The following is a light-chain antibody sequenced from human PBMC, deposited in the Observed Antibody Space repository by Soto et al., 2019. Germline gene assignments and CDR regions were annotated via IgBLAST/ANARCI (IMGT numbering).Light chain of an antibody. CDR2: EVN. V-gene: IGLV2-14*01. CDR1: SSDVGGYNY. J-gene: IGLJ7*01. CDR3: SSYSSSSTLGV. Sequence: QSALTQPASVSGSPGQSITISCAGTSSDVGGYNYVSWYQQYPGNAPKLIIYEVNNRPSGVSNRFSGSKSGNTASLTISGLQADDEGVYYCSSYSSSSTLGVFGGGTQLTVL.